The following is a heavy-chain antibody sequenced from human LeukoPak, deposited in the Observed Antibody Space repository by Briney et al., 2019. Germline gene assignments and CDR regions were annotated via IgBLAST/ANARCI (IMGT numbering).Heavy chain of an antibody. CDR2: ISYDGSEK. V-gene: IGHV3-30-3*01. Sequence: GGSLRLSCAASGFTFSSYPMHWVRQAPGKGREWLAVISYDGSEKHYADPVKGRFTISRDNSKNTVYLQMNSLRDEDTAVYYCAREGSSGYYPYWGQGILVTVSS. J-gene: IGHJ4*02. D-gene: IGHD3-22*01. CDR3: AREGSSGYYPY. CDR1: GFTFSSYP.